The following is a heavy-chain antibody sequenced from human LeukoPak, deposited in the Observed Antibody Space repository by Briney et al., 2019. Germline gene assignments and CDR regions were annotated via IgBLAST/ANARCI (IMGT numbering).Heavy chain of an antibody. D-gene: IGHD1-1*01. CDR1: GGSISSYY. CDR3: ARVSWNGYYYYYGMDV. Sequence: SETLSPTCTVSGGSISSYYWSWIRQPAGKGLEWIGRIYTSGSTNYNPSLKSRVTMSVDTSKNQFSLKLSSVTAADTAVYYCARVSWNGYYYYYGMDVWGQGTTVTVSS. CDR2: IYTSGST. V-gene: IGHV4-4*07. J-gene: IGHJ6*02.